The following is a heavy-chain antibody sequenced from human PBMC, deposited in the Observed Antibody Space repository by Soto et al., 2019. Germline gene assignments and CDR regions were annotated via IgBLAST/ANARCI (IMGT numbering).Heavy chain of an antibody. CDR2: VSHSGRT. CDR3: ARLLGGYDDYGGWFAP. V-gene: IGHV4-59*01. Sequence: SETLYLTCTISGGSISPYSWTWIRQSPGKGLEWIGYVSHSGRTFYTPSLKSRLTMSLDTSRSQFSLRLKSVSAADTAVYYCARLLGGYDDYGGWFAPWGQGTLVTSPQ. CDR1: GGSISPYS. D-gene: IGHD4-17*01. J-gene: IGHJ5*02.